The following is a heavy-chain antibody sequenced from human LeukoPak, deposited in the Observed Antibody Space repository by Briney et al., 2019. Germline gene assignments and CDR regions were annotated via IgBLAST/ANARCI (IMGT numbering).Heavy chain of an antibody. D-gene: IGHD5-24*01. CDR3: TRVGYIDEGIDY. J-gene: IGHJ4*02. V-gene: IGHV3-7*04. CDR1: GFTFSNYW. CDR2: IKQDGSKK. Sequence: GSLRLSCAASGFTFSNYWMSWVRQAPGKGLEWVANIKQDGSKKSYVDSVKGRFTISRDNAKNSLYLQMNSLRAEDTAIYYCTRVGYIDEGIDYWGQGTLVTASS.